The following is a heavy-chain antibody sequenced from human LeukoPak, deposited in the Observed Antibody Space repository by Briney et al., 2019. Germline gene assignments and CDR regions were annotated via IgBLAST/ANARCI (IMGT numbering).Heavy chain of an antibody. D-gene: IGHD6-19*01. Sequence: GSGKLSCKPARYPVTTSVINGGPGSAGQRGGGRGWMNLNSGNTGYAQKFHGRVTMTRNTSRSTAYMELSSLRSEATAVYYCARGLAYSSGWDNYWGQGTLVTVSS. J-gene: IGHJ4*02. CDR3: ARGLAYSSGWDNY. V-gene: IGHV1-8*01. CDR2: MNLNSGNT. CDR1: RYPVTTSV.